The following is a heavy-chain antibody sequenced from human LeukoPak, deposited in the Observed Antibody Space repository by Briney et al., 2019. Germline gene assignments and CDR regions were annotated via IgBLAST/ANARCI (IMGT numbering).Heavy chain of an antibody. V-gene: IGHV3-30*02. CDR1: GFAFSSFG. CDR3: AKDHIVGGTRLEY. CDR2: IRFDENKK. Sequence: GGSLRLSCAASGFAFSSFGMHWVRQAQGKGLEWVTFIRFDENKKYYADPVKGRFTVSRDNSKNMLYLDLNSLRPEDTALYYCAKDHIVGGTRLEYWGRGTLVTVSS. D-gene: IGHD1-26*01. J-gene: IGHJ4*02.